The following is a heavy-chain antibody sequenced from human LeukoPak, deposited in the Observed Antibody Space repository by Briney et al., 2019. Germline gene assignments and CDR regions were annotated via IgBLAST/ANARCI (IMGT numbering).Heavy chain of an antibody. CDR1: GFIFSSYG. J-gene: IGHJ4*02. CDR2: IWYDGRNK. V-gene: IGHV3-33*01. CDR3: ARVAGLREYLDY. D-gene: IGHD2-8*01. Sequence: GRSLRLSCAASGFIFSSYGMHWVRQARGKGLEWVAAIWYDGRNKYYADSVKGRFTISRDNSKNTLYLQMNSLRAEDTAVYYCARVAGLREYLDYWGQATLVTVSS.